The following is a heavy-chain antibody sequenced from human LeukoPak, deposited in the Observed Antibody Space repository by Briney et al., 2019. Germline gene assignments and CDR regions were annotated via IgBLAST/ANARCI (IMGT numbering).Heavy chain of an antibody. J-gene: IGHJ5*02. CDR1: GYTFTSYG. D-gene: IGHD6-6*01. V-gene: IGHV1-18*01. CDR3: ARDLGSSSSGWFDP. CDR2: ISAYNGNT. Sequence: GASVKVSCNASGYTFTSYGISWVRQAPGQGLEWMGWISAYNGNTNYAQKLQGRVTMTTDTSTSTAYMELRSLRSDDTAVYYCARDLGSSSSGWFDPWGQGPLVTVSS.